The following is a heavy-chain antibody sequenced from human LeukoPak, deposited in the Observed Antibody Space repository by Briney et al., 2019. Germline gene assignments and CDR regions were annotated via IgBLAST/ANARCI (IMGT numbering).Heavy chain of an antibody. D-gene: IGHD5-18*01. J-gene: IGHJ4*02. V-gene: IGHV3-33*01. CDR1: GFTFSSYG. CDR2: IWYDGSNK. CDR3: ARVKRGYSYGPFDY. Sequence: HPGRSLRLSCAASGFTFSSYGMHWVRQAPGKGLEWVAVIWYDGSNKYYADSVKGRFTISRDNSKNTLYLQMNSLRAEDTAVYYCARVKRGYSYGPFDYWGQGTLVTVSS.